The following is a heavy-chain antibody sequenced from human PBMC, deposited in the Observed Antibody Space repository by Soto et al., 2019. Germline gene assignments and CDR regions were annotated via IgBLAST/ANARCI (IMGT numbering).Heavy chain of an antibody. CDR1: GYSFTSYL. D-gene: IGHD6-13*01. V-gene: IGHV5-10-1*01. CDR2: IDPSDSYT. J-gene: IGHJ4*02. Sequence: PGESLKISCKGSGYSFTSYLISWVRQMPGKGLEWMGRIDPSDSYTNYSPSFQGHVTISADKSISTAYLQWSSLKASDSVIYYCARLQAAAGDNDLTFDYWGQGTLVTVSS. CDR3: ARLQAAAGDNDLTFDY.